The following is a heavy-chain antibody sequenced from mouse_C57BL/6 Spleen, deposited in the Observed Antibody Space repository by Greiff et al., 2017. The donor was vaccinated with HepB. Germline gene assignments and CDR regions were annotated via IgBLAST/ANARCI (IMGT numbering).Heavy chain of an antibody. CDR1: GYSITSGYY. CDR3: ARDYYGSSYVGY. J-gene: IGHJ2*01. CDR2: ISYDGSN. Sequence: EVKLVESGPGLVKPSQSLSLTCSVTGYSITSGYYWNWIRQFPGNKLEWMGYISYDGSNNYNPSLNNRISITLDTSKYQFFLKLNSVTTEDTATYYCARDYYGSSYVGYWGQGTTLTVSS. D-gene: IGHD1-1*01. V-gene: IGHV3-6*01.